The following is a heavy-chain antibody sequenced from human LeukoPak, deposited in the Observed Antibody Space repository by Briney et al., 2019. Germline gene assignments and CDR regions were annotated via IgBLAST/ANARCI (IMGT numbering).Heavy chain of an antibody. V-gene: IGHV4-39*07. Sequence: PSETLSLTCTVSGGSVSSSSYYWGWIRQPPGKGLEWIGSIYYSGSTYYNPSLKSRVTISVDTSKNQFSLKLSSVTAADTAVYCCARSDAHSSGWYPIAFLDYWGQGTLVTVSS. D-gene: IGHD6-19*01. CDR1: GGSVSSSSYY. J-gene: IGHJ4*02. CDR2: IYYSGST. CDR3: ARSDAHSSGWYPIAFLDY.